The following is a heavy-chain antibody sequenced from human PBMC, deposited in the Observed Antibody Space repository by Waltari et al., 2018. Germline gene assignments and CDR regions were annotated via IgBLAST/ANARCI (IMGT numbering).Heavy chain of an antibody. CDR3: AREIYYDSSDYYSLGAFDI. V-gene: IGHV3-53*01. D-gene: IGHD3-22*01. CDR1: GFTVSSNY. Sequence: DVQLVESGGGLIQPGGSLRLSCAASGFTVSSNYMNWVRQAPGKGLEWVSLMYAGGSTYFADSVKGRFTISRDNSKNTLYLQINSLRAEDTAVYYCAREIYYDSSDYYSLGAFDIWGQGTMVTVSS. CDR2: MYAGGST. J-gene: IGHJ3*02.